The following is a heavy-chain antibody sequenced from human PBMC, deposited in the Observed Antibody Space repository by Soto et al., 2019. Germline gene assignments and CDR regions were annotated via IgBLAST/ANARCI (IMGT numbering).Heavy chain of an antibody. Sequence: QVQLVQSGAEVKKPGASVKVSCKASGYTFTSYDINWVRQATGQGLEWMGWMNPNSGNTGYAQKFQGRVTMTRNTSISTAYMALSSLRSEDTAVYYCARVTYYGSGSYYGGWFDPWGQGTLVTVSS. D-gene: IGHD3-10*01. J-gene: IGHJ5*02. CDR2: MNPNSGNT. CDR3: ARVTYYGSGSYYGGWFDP. CDR1: GYTFTSYD. V-gene: IGHV1-8*01.